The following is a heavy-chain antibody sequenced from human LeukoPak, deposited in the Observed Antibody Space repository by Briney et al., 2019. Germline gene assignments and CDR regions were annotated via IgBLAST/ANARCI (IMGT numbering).Heavy chain of an antibody. Sequence: ASVKVSCKASGYSFTSYYMHWVRQAPGRGLEWMGIINSSGGSTSYAQKFQGRVTMTRDTSTSTLYMELSSLRSKDTAVYYCARVSSGYYATDYWGQGTLVTVSS. J-gene: IGHJ4*02. CDR1: GYSFTSYY. CDR2: INSSGGST. D-gene: IGHD3-22*01. V-gene: IGHV1-46*03. CDR3: ARVSSGYYATDY.